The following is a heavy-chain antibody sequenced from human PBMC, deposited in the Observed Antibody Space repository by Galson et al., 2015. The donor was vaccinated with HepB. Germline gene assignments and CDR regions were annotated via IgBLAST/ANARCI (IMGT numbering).Heavy chain of an antibody. CDR3: ASTGDTVTTDYYYYYGMDV. J-gene: IGHJ6*02. CDR1: GYTFTSYA. Sequence: SVKVSCKASGYTFTSYAMNWVRQAPGQGLEWMGWINTNTGNPTYAQGFTGRFVFSLDTSVSTAYLQISSLKAEDAAVYYCASTGDTVTTDYYYYYGMDVWGQGTTVTVSS. CDR2: INTNTGNP. D-gene: IGHD4-17*01. V-gene: IGHV7-4-1*02.